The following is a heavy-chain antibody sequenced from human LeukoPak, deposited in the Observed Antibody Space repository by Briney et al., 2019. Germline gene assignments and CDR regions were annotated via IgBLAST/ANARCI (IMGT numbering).Heavy chain of an antibody. CDR3: AKDLPQPFDY. V-gene: IGHV3-33*06. CDR1: GFTFSGYD. D-gene: IGHD6-13*01. Sequence: GGSLRLSCAASGFTFSGYDIHWVRQAPGKGLEWVAVLWSDGNHKSYADSVKGRFTISRDNSKNTLYLQMNSLRAEDTAVYYCAKDLPQPFDYWGQGTLVTVSS. CDR2: LWSDGNHK. J-gene: IGHJ4*02.